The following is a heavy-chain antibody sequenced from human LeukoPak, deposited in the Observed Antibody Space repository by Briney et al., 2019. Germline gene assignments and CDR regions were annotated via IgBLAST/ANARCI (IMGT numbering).Heavy chain of an antibody. V-gene: IGHV3-64D*06. CDR3: VKDLYKGDTSTWYYFDY. D-gene: IGHD6-13*01. CDR2: FYTSGDKT. J-gene: IGHJ4*02. CDR1: VFTSSSYA. Sequence: GGSLSLPCSRSVFTSSSYAIQWVRRSRGRGGEYVSLFYTSGDKTYYADSETGRSTTSRDNSKNTVSLQMSSLRAEDTAMYYCVKDLYKGDTSTWYYFDYWGQGTLVTVSS.